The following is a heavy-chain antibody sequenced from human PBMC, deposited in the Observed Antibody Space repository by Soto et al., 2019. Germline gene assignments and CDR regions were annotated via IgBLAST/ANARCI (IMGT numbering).Heavy chain of an antibody. V-gene: IGHV3-20*04. CDR2: INWNGGST. D-gene: IGHD3-10*01. CDR1: GFTFDDYG. CDR3: ARDGDYYGSGSYYTSGYYGMDV. Sequence: GGSLRLSCAASGFTFDDYGMSWVRQAPGKGLEWVSGINWNGGSTGYADSVKGRFTISRDNAKNSLYLQMNSLRAEDTALYYCARDGDYYGSGSYYTSGYYGMDVWGQGTTVTVS. J-gene: IGHJ6*02.